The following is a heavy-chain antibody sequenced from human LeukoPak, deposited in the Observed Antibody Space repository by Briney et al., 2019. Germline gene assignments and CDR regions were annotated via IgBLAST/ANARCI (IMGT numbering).Heavy chain of an antibody. CDR2: MSTSGSS. Sequence: SETLSLTCTISGGSISSYYWSWIRQPAGKGLEWIGRMSTSGSSNYNPSLTSRVTMSVDKPKNQFSLNLNSATAADTAVYFCARVNSSGSFHDYWGQGARVTVCS. J-gene: IGHJ4*02. V-gene: IGHV4-4*07. CDR1: GGSISSYY. CDR3: ARVNSSGSFHDY. D-gene: IGHD3-22*01.